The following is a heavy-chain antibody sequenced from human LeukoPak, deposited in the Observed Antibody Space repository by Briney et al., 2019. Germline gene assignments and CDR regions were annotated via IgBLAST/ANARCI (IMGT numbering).Heavy chain of an antibody. J-gene: IGHJ4*02. CDR3: ARDSSTGEFDY. CDR1: GGSINSYY. D-gene: IGHD7-27*01. CDR2: IYYSGGT. Sequence: PSETLSLTCTVSGGSINSYYWNWLRQSPGKGLEWIGYIYYSGGTNYNPSLKSRVTISIDTSKNQFSLKLSSVTAADTAVYYCARDSSTGEFDYWGQGTLVTVSS. V-gene: IGHV4-59*01.